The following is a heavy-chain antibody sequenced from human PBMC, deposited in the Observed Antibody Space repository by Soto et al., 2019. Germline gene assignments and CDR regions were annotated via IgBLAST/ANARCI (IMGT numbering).Heavy chain of an antibody. V-gene: IGHV3-33*01. CDR2: IGYQGSNK. D-gene: IGHD6-19*01. CDR3: ARDWGRIAVAPDY. CDR1: GFTFSAYG. Sequence: QVQLVESGGGVVQPGRSLRLSCAASGFTFSAYGMHWVRQAPGKGLEWVAVIGYQGSNKYYADSVKGRFTISRDNPKNRLYLHMNSLRAEDTAVYYCARDWGRIAVAPDYWGQGTLVTVSS. J-gene: IGHJ4*02.